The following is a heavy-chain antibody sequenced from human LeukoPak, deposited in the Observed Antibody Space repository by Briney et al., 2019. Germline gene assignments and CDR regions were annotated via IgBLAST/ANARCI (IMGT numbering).Heavy chain of an antibody. D-gene: IGHD3-22*01. CDR1: GFTFGSYA. V-gene: IGHV3-30-3*01. J-gene: IGHJ4*02. Sequence: GGSLRLSCAASGFTFGSYAMHWVRQAPGKGLEWVAVIPYDGSNKYYADSVKGRFTISRDNSKNTLYLQMNSLRAEDTAVYYCARPVGYYSYFDYWGQGTLVTVSS. CDR3: ARPVGYYSYFDY. CDR2: IPYDGSNK.